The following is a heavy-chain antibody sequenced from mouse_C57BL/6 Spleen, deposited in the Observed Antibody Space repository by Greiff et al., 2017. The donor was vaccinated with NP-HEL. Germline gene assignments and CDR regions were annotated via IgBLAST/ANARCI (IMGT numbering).Heavy chain of an antibody. CDR3: ARMGYYGSSYVGYFDV. D-gene: IGHD1-1*01. CDR2: IWWDDDK. CDR1: GFSLSTFGMG. Sequence: QVTLKVSGPGILQPSQTLSLTCSFSGFSLSTFGMGVGWIRQPSGKGLEWLAHIWWDDDKYYNPALKSRLTISKDTSKNQVFLKIANVDTADTATYYCARMGYYGSSYVGYFDVWGTGTTVTVSS. J-gene: IGHJ1*03. V-gene: IGHV8-8*01.